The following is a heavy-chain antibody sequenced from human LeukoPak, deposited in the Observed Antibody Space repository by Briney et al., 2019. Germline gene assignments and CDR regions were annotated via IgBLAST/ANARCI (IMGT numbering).Heavy chain of an antibody. CDR2: IYASGNT. Sequence: SETLSLTCTVSGASVSSTDYFWNWIRQPAGKGLEWIGRIYASGNTDYNPSLKSRVTMSLDTSKNQFSLNMNPVTAADSAVYFCARYREGYNYVPHALDIWGQGTVVTVSS. CDR3: ARYREGYNYVPHALDI. D-gene: IGHD5-24*01. J-gene: IGHJ3*02. V-gene: IGHV4-61*02. CDR1: GASVSSTDYF.